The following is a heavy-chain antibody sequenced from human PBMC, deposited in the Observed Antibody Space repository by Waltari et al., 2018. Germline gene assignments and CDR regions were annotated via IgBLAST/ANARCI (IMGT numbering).Heavy chain of an antibody. J-gene: IGHJ5*02. CDR3: ARDLVATPP. V-gene: IGHV3-7*01. CDR2: IQQNGSEK. D-gene: IGHD2-21*02. CDR1: GFTFSRSW. Sequence: EVQLVESGGDLVQPGGSLRLSCAASGFTFSRSWMTWGRQAPGKGLEWVGNIQQNGSEKLYADSGRGRFTISRDNAMNSLYLQMNSLRVEDTAVYYCARDLVATPPWGQGTLVTVSS.